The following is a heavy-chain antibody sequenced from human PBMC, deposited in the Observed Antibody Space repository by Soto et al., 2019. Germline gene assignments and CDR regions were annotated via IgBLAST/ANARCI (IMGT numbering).Heavy chain of an antibody. V-gene: IGHV5-10-1*01. CDR2: IDPSDSYT. CDR3: AITKCQLRIPDY. D-gene: IGHD2-2*01. Sequence: GRSRKSSWKGSGYSFTHYWISWVGRMPGKGLEWMGRIDPSDSYTNYSPSFQGHVSISADKSISTAYLQWSSLKASDTAMYYCAITKCQLRIPDYWGQGTLVTVSS. CDR1: GYSFTHYW. J-gene: IGHJ4*02.